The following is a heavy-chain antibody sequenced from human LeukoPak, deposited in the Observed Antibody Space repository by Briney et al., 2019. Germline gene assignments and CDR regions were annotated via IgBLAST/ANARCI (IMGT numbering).Heavy chain of an antibody. CDR1: GYTFTRHA. J-gene: IGHJ4*02. V-gene: IGHV7-4-1*02. CDR3: ARPTEDDYFDY. D-gene: IGHD4-17*01. CDR2: INTKTGNP. Sequence: ASVKVSCKTSGYTFTRHAMNWVRQAPGQWLEWMGWINTKTGNPTYAQGFTGRFVFSLDTSVSTAYLQISSLKAEDTAVYYCARPTEDDYFDYWGQGTRVTVSS.